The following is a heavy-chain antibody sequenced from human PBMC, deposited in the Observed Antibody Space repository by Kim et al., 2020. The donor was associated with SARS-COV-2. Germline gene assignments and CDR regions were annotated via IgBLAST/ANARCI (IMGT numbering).Heavy chain of an antibody. CDR3: AKSVGRAGSTKKGAFDI. D-gene: IGHD6-13*01. CDR1: GFTFSSYA. Sequence: GGSLRLSCAASGFTFSSYAMSWVRQAPGKGLEWVSAISGSGGSTYYADSVKGRFTISRDNSKNTLYLQMNSLRAEDTAVYYCAKSVGRAGSTKKGAFDIWGQGTMVTVSS. V-gene: IGHV3-23*01. J-gene: IGHJ3*02. CDR2: ISGSGGST.